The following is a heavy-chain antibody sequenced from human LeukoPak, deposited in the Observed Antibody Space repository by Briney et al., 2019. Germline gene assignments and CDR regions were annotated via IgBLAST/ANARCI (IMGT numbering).Heavy chain of an antibody. CDR1: GGSISSYY. Sequence: PSETLSLTCTVSGGSISSYYWSWIRQPPGKGLEWIGYIYYSGSTNYNPSLKSRVTISVDTSKNQFSLKLSSVTAADTAVYYCARGVNYQIYYFDYWGRGTLVTVSS. D-gene: IGHD4-11*01. CDR2: IYYSGST. J-gene: IGHJ4*02. CDR3: ARGVNYQIYYFDY. V-gene: IGHV4-59*01.